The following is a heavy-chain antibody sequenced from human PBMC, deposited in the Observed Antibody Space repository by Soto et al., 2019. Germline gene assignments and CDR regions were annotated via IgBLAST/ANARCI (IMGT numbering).Heavy chain of an antibody. CDR1: GDSLSSTNW. CDR3: ARVPKKYSDLFGGSYYFDY. V-gene: IGHV4-4*02. D-gene: IGHD3-16*01. J-gene: IGHJ4*02. Sequence: QVQLQESGPGLVKPSGTLSLTCTVSGDSLSSTNWWSWVRQPPGKGLEWIGEISHSGSTNYNPSLTGRVTISVDKSKKQLSLRLSSVTAADTAVYYCARVPKKYSDLFGGSYYFDYWGQGTQVTVSP. CDR2: ISHSGST.